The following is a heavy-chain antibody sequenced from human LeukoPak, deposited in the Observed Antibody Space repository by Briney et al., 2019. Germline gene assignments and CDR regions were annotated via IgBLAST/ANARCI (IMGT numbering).Heavy chain of an antibody. J-gene: IGHJ3*02. D-gene: IGHD3-10*01. CDR2: IQYYGSNK. CDR3: AKDFGSGSYAFDI. V-gene: IGHV3-30*02. CDR1: GFTFSIFG. Sequence: PGGSLRLSCATSGFTFSIFGMHWVRQAPGKGLEWVAFIQYYGSNKYYSDSVQGRFTISRDNSKNTLYLQMNSLRAEDTAVYSCAKDFGSGSYAFDIWGQGTMVTVSS.